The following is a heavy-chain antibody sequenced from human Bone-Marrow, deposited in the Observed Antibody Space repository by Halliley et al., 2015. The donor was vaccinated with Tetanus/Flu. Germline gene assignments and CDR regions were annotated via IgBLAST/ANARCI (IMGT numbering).Heavy chain of an antibody. J-gene: IGHJ4*02. V-gene: IGHV4-59*01. CDR2: IYYSGHP. CDR3: GRTRIAVTGSYFDY. Sequence: EWIGYIYYSGHPNYNPSLKTRVNISVDTSKNQFSLRLSSVTAADTAVYYCGRTRIAVTGSYFDYWGLGTLVTVSS. D-gene: IGHD6-19*01.